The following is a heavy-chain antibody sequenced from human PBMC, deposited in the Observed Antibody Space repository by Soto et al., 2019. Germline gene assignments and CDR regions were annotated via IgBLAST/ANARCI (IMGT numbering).Heavy chain of an antibody. CDR2: IIPIFATP. D-gene: IGHD5-18*01. V-gene: IGHV1-69*06. CDR3: AGNSPALDY. J-gene: IGHJ4*01. Sequence: SVKVSCKASGGTFSSYAISWVRQAPGQGLEWMGGIIPIFATPYYAQKFQGRVTITADKCTSTAYMDAVDTATYACAHSRGAGNSPALDYWGHGILVTVSS. CDR1: GGTFSSYA.